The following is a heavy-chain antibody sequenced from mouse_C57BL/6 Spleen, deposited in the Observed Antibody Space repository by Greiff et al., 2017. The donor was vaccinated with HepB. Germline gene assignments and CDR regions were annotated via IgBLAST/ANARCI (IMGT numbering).Heavy chain of an antibody. CDR2: INPNNGGT. CDR1: GYTFTDYN. Sequence: EVQLQQSGPELVKPGASVKIPCKASGYTFTDYNMDWVKQSHGKSLEWIGDINPNNGGTIYNQKFKGKATLTVDKSSSPAYMELRSLTSEDTAVYYCARIARLLYYAMDYWGQGTSVTVSS. J-gene: IGHJ4*01. CDR3: ARIARLLYYAMDY. D-gene: IGHD2-10*01. V-gene: IGHV1-18*01.